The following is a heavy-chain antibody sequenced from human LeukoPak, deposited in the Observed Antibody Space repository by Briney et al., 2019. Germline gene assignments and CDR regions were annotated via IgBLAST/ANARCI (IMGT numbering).Heavy chain of an antibody. J-gene: IGHJ5*02. Sequence: TLSLTCAVSGGSLSSGGYSWSWIRQPPGRGLEWIGYIYHSGSTYYNPSLKSRVTISVDRSKNQFSLKLSSVTAADTAVYYCARAKYYDILTGRNDNWFDPWGQGTLVTVSS. CDR1: GGSLSSGGYS. D-gene: IGHD3-9*01. CDR3: ARAKYYDILTGRNDNWFDP. CDR2: IYHSGST. V-gene: IGHV4-30-2*01.